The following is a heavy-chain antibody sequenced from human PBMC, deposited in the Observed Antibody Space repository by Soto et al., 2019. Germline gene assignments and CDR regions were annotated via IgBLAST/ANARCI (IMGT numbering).Heavy chain of an antibody. J-gene: IGHJ6*01. Sequence: GSGPTLVNPTQTLTLTCTFSGFSLSTSGMCVSWIRQPPGKALEWLALIDWDDDKYYSTSLKTRLTISKDTSKNQVVLTMTNMDPVDTATYYCARIRAVRGLDYYYYYGMDVCGQGTTVTV. V-gene: IGHV2-70*01. CDR2: IDWDDDK. D-gene: IGHD3-10*01. CDR3: ARIRAVRGLDYYYYYGMDV. CDR1: GFSLSTSGMC.